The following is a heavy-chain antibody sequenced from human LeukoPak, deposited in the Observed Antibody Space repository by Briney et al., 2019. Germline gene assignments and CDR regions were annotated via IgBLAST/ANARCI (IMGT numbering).Heavy chain of an antibody. CDR1: GGSINSYY. CDR3: AKLFLGRLFDY. J-gene: IGHJ4*02. Sequence: SETLSLTCTVSGGSINSYYWSWIRQPPGKGLEWIGYIYYSGSTNYNPSLKSRVTISLDTSKNQFSLKLNSVTAADTAVYYCAKLFLGRLFDYWAQETLVTVPS. V-gene: IGHV4-59*08. D-gene: IGHD3-16*01. CDR2: IYYSGST.